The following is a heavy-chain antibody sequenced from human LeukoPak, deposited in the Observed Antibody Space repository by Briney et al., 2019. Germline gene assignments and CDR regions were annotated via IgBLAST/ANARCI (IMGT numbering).Heavy chain of an antibody. CDR2: IRSDGTNK. V-gene: IGHV3-30*02. D-gene: IGHD3-22*01. Sequence: GSLRLSCVASGFTFSSYGMHWVRQAPGKGLEWVAFIRSDGTNKYYADSVKGRFTISRDNSKNTLFLQMNSLRADDTAVYYCAKDHSLQYYDSSGYFPGYYWGQGTLVTVSS. J-gene: IGHJ4*02. CDR3: AKDHSLQYYDSSGYFPGYY. CDR1: GFTFSSYG.